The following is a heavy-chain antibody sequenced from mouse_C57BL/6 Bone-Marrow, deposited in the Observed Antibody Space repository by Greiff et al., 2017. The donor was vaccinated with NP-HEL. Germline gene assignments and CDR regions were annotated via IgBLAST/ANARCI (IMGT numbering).Heavy chain of an antibody. Sequence: VQLQQPGTELVKPGASVKLSCKASGYTFTSYWMHWVKQRPGQGLEWIGNINPSNGGTNYNEKFKSKATLTVDKSSSTAYMQLSSLTSEDSAVYYCARGSMVTGGYFDYWGQGTTLTVSS. CDR2: INPSNGGT. CDR3: ARGSMVTGGYFDY. V-gene: IGHV1-53*01. D-gene: IGHD2-2*01. CDR1: GYTFTSYW. J-gene: IGHJ2*01.